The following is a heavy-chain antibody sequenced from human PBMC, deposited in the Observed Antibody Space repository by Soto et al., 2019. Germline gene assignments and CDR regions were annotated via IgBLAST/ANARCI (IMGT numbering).Heavy chain of an antibody. D-gene: IGHD2-8*01. J-gene: IGHJ6*02. Sequence: QVQLVESGGGVVQPGRSLRLSCAASGFTFSSYAMHWVRQAPGKGLEWVAVISYDGSNKYYADSVKGRFTISRDNSKNTQYQQMSSLRADDTAVYYCARDGTYCPNGVCGMDVWGQGTTVTVSS. V-gene: IGHV3-30-3*01. CDR1: GFTFSSYA. CDR2: ISYDGSNK. CDR3: ARDGTYCPNGVCGMDV.